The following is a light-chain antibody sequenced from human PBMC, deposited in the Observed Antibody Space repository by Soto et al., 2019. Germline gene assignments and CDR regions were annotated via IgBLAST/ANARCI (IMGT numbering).Light chain of an antibody. V-gene: IGLV1-44*01. CDR1: SSNIGSNT. Sequence: QSVLTQPPSASGTPGQRVTISCSGSSSNIGSNTVNWYQQLPGTAPKLLIYSNNQGPSGVPDRFSGSKSGTSASLAISGLQSEDEADYYCAAWDDSLNVHVFGTGTKVTVL. CDR3: AAWDDSLNVHV. J-gene: IGLJ1*01. CDR2: SNN.